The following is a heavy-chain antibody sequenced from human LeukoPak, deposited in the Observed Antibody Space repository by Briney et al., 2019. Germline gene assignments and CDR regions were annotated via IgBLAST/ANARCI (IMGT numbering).Heavy chain of an antibody. J-gene: IGHJ5*02. CDR2: ISSSGSTI. Sequence: GGSLRLSCAASGFTFSDYYMSWIRQAPGKGLEWISYISSSGSTIYYADPVKGRFTISRDNAKNSLYLQMNSLRAEDTAVYYCAREKAAAGPNNWFDPWGQGTLVTVSS. D-gene: IGHD6-13*01. V-gene: IGHV3-11*01. CDR3: AREKAAAGPNNWFDP. CDR1: GFTFSDYY.